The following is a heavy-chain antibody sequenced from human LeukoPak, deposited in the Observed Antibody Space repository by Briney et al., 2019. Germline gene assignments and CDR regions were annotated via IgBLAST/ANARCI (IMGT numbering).Heavy chain of an antibody. CDR1: GFTFSSYW. V-gene: IGHV3-7*01. CDR3: AGKEAYQLLGEANY. CDR2: IKQDGSEK. D-gene: IGHD2-2*01. J-gene: IGHJ4*02. Sequence: GSLRLSCAASGFTFSSYWMGWVRQAPGKGLEWVANIKQDGSEKYYVDSVKGRFTISRDNAKNSLYLQMNSLRAEDTAVYYCAGKEAYQLLGEANYWGQGTLVTVSS.